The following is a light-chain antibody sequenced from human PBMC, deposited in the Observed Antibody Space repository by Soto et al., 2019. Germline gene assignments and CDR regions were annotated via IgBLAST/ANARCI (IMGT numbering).Light chain of an antibody. Sequence: DIQMTQSPSSLSASVVDTFTITFRASQSISVSLAWYQQKPGKAPNLLIYDASTLQGGVPSRFSGSGSGTEFTLTVTSLQPEDFATYFCQQYDKYSTFGHGTKVDIK. CDR2: DAS. CDR3: QQYDKYST. V-gene: IGKV1-5*01. J-gene: IGKJ1*01. CDR1: QSISVS.